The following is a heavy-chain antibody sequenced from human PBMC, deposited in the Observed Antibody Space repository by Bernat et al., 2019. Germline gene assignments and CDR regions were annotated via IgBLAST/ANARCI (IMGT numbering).Heavy chain of an antibody. CDR1: GGSFSGYY. J-gene: IGHJ4*02. CDR2: INHSGRT. D-gene: IGHD3-22*01. CDR3: ARVAYYYDSSGYWAEDY. Sequence: QVQLQQWGAGLLKPSETLSLTCAVYGGSFSGYYWSWIRQPPGKGLEWIGEINHSGRTNYNPSLKSRVTISVDTSKNQFSLKLSSVTAADTAVYYCARVAYYYDSSGYWAEDYWGQGTLVTVSS. V-gene: IGHV4-34*01.